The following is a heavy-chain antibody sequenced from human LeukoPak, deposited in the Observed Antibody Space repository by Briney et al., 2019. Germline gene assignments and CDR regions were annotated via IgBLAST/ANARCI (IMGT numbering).Heavy chain of an antibody. D-gene: IGHD3-10*01. V-gene: IGHV3-13*01. CDR2: IGTAGDT. Sequence: GGSLRLSCAASGFTFSSYDMHWVRQATGKGLEWVSAIGTAGDTYYPGSVKGRFTISRENAKNSLYLQMNSLRAGDAAVYYCARASGNYYGSGSYYFNYWGQGTLVTVSS. J-gene: IGHJ4*02. CDR3: ARASGNYYGSGSYYFNY. CDR1: GFTFSSYD.